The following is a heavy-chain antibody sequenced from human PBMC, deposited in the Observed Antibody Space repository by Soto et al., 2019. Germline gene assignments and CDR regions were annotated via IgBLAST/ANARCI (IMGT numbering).Heavy chain of an antibody. CDR2: IYYSGST. J-gene: IGHJ6*02. CDR1: GGSISSSSYY. CDR3: ATQGIVGAAYYYYGMDV. V-gene: IGHV4-39*01. Sequence: QLQLQESGPGLVKPSETLSLTCTVSGGSISSSSYYWGWIRQPPGKVLEWIGSIYYSGSTYYNPSLKSRVTISVDTSKNQFSLKLSSVTAADTAVYYCATQGIVGAAYYYYGMDVWGQGTTVTVSS. D-gene: IGHD1-26*01.